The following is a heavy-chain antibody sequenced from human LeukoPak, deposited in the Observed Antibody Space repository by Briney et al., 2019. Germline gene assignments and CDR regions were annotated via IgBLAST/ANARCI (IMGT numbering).Heavy chain of an antibody. V-gene: IGHV4-34*01. Sequence: PSETLSLTCAVYGGSFSGYYWSWIRQPPGKGLEWIGEINHSGSTNYNPSLKSRVTISVDTSKNQFSLKLSSVTAADTAVYYCAGAPRRSIAARNWFDPWGQGTLVTVSS. CDR1: GGSFSGYY. CDR3: AGAPRRSIAARNWFDP. D-gene: IGHD6-6*01. J-gene: IGHJ5*02. CDR2: INHSGST.